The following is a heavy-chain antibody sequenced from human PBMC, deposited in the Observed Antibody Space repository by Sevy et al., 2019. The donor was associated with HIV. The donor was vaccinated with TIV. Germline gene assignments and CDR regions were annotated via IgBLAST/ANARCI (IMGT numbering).Heavy chain of an antibody. Sequence: SETLSLTCNVSGDSMSSYFWSWFRQPPGKGLEWIGYIYYSGSSEYNPALRSRVTISIDTSKKYLSMKLTSVTAADTAVYYCARDSAVVPRALVYWGQGPLVTVSS. CDR2: IYYSGSS. CDR3: ARDSAVVPRALVY. D-gene: IGHD2-15*01. CDR1: GDSMSSYF. V-gene: IGHV4-59*01. J-gene: IGHJ4*02.